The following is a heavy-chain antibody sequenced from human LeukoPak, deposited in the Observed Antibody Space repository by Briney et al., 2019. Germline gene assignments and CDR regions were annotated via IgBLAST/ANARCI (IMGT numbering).Heavy chain of an antibody. CDR3: AREGQQLVRGDAFDI. CDR2: IKQDGSEK. D-gene: IGHD6-13*01. J-gene: IGHJ3*02. V-gene: IGHV3-7*01. CDR1: GFTFSSYW. Sequence: GGSLRLSCAASGFTFSSYWMSWVRQAPGKGLEWVANIKQDGSEKYYVDSVKGRFTISRDNAKNSLYLQMNSLRAEDTAVYYCAREGQQLVRGDAFDIWGQGTMVTASS.